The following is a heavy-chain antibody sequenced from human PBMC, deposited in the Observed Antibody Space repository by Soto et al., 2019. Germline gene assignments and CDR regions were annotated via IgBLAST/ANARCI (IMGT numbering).Heavy chain of an antibody. CDR2: ISAYNGNT. CDR1: GYTFTSYG. CDR3: ARNEDIVVVPAAIYYYYGMDV. D-gene: IGHD2-2*01. Sequence: QVQLVQSGAEVKKPGASVKVSCKASGYTFTSYGISWVRQAPGQGLEWMGWISAYNGNTNYAQKLQGRVTMTTDTSTSTAYKELRSLRSDDTAVYYCARNEDIVVVPAAIYYYYGMDVWGQGTTVTVSS. J-gene: IGHJ6*02. V-gene: IGHV1-18*01.